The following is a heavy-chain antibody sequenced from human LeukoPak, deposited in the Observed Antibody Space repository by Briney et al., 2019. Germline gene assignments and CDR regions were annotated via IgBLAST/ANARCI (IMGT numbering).Heavy chain of an antibody. V-gene: IGHV4-39*01. J-gene: IGHJ5*02. CDR2: IYYSGST. Sequence: SETLSLTCTVSGDSICSSSYYWGWIRQPPGKGLEWIGSIYYSGSTYYNPSLKSRVTISVDPSKNQFSLKLSSVTAADTAVYYCAMIVVVPAAIPRRFDPWGQGTLVTVSS. CDR1: GDSICSSSYY. D-gene: IGHD2-2*01. CDR3: AMIVVVPAAIPRRFDP.